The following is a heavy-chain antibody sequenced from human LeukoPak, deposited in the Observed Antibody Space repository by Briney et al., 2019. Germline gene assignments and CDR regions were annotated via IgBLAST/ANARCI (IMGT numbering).Heavy chain of an antibody. V-gene: IGHV6-1*01. CDR2: TYYRSQWYN. Sequence: SQTLSLTCAISGDSVSSYSVAWNWIRQSPSRGLEWLGRTYYRSQWYNDYAASVKSRITINPDTSNNPFSLQLNSATPEDTAVYYCARSGAGLFFDYWGQGTLVTVSS. CDR3: ARSGAGLFFDY. J-gene: IGHJ4*02. CDR1: GDSVSSYSVA. D-gene: IGHD1-26*01.